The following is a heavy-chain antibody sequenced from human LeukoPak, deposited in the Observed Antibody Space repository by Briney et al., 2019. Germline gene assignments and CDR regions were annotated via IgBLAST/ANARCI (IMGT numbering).Heavy chain of an antibody. Sequence: SVKVSCKASGGTFSSYAISWVRQAPGQGLEWMGGIIPILGTANYAQKFQGRVTITADKSTSTAYMELSSLRSEDTAVYYCASHSGVPTAAGTGYYYYGMDVWGKGTTVTVSS. D-gene: IGHD6-13*01. CDR2: IIPILGTA. CDR3: ASHSGVPTAAGTGYYYYGMDV. CDR1: GGTFSSYA. J-gene: IGHJ6*04. V-gene: IGHV1-69*06.